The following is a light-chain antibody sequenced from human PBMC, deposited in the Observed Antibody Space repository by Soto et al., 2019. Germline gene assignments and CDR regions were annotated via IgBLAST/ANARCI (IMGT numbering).Light chain of an antibody. V-gene: IGKV3-20*01. Sequence: EIVLTQSPGTLSLSPGERATLSCRASQSVSSAYLAWYQQIPGQAPRLLIYGACSRATGITDRFSGSGSGKDFTLPISGLEPEDIAVYYCKRSGSSFFTFGQGTKLEVK. CDR3: KRSGSSFFT. J-gene: IGKJ2*01. CDR1: QSVSSAY. CDR2: GAC.